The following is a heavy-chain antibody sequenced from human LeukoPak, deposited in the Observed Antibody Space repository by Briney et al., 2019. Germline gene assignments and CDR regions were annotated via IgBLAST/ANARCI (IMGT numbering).Heavy chain of an antibody. Sequence: GGSLRLSCAASGFTFSNYGMHWVRQTPGKGLEWVSFIRNDESNKYYTDSVKGRFTISRDNSKNTLYLQMNSLRAEDTAVYYCAKDYCSGGSCYPDYYYYYMDVWGKGTTVTVSS. J-gene: IGHJ6*03. CDR3: AKDYCSGGSCYPDYYYYYMDV. CDR1: GFTFSNYG. CDR2: IRNDESNK. V-gene: IGHV3-30*02. D-gene: IGHD2-15*01.